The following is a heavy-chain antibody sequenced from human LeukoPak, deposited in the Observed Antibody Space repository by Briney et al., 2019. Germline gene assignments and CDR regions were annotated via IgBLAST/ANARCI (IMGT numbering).Heavy chain of an antibody. CDR1: GGSFRGHF. J-gene: IGHJ6*02. D-gene: IGHD1-14*01. V-gene: IGHV4-34*01. Sequence: SETLSLTCAVSGGSFRGHFWNWIRQPPGKELEWIGEINHSGSTNYNPSLKSRVSISVDTSKNQFSLKLTSLTAADTAVYYCARGGIGGMDVWGQGTTVTVS. CDR3: ARGGIGGMDV. CDR2: INHSGST.